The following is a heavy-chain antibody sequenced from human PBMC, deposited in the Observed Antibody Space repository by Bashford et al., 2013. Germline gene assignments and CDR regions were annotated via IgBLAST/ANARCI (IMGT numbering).Heavy chain of an antibody. Sequence: SETLSLTCTVSGGSISSYYWSWIRQPPGRGRGVDWVVSITVEAPTTTPPLKSRVTHISRHVPRTSSPSKLSSVTAADTAVYYCAREQVKYSSSSQYYFDYWGQGT. D-gene: IGHD6-6*01. J-gene: IGHJ4*02. CDR1: GGSISSYY. CDR2: SITVEAP. CDR3: AREQVKYSSSSQYYFDY. V-gene: IGHV4-59*01.